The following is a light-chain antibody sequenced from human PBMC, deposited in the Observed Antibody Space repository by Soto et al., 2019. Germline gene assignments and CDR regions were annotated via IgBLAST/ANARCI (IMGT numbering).Light chain of an antibody. CDR3: TSYASGSSHVV. Sequence: QSALTQPASVSGSPGQSITLSCTGTSSDIGGYDYVSWYQRHPGKAPKLIIYDVNNRPSGVSHRFSGSKSGNTASLPISGLQAADEADYYCTSYASGSSHVVFGGGTKVTVL. CDR1: SSDIGGYDY. J-gene: IGLJ2*01. CDR2: DVN. V-gene: IGLV2-14*01.